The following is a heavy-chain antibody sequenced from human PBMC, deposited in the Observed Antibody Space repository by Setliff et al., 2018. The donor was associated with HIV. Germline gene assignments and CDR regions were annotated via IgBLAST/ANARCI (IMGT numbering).Heavy chain of an antibody. V-gene: IGHV3-7*01. CDR2: INRDGSEI. CDR3: AKALYKHSSGWDYYGLDV. J-gene: IGHJ6*02. D-gene: IGHD6-19*01. CDR1: GFTFSSNW. Sequence: GGSLRLSCAASGFTFSSNWMNWVRQAPGKGLEWVASINRDGSEIHYVGSVQGRFTISRDNAKNSLYLQMNSLRAEDTALYYCAKALYKHSSGWDYYGLDVWGQGTTVTVSS.